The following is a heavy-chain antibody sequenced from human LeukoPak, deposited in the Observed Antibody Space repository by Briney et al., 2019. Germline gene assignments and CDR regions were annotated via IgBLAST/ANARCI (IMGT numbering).Heavy chain of an antibody. D-gene: IGHD6-13*01. CDR1: GGSFSGYY. J-gene: IGHJ4*02. CDR2: INHSGST. Sequence: PSETLSLTCAVYGGSFSGYYWSWIRQPPGKGLEWIGEINHSGSTNYNPSLKSRVTISVDTSKNQFSLKLSSVTAADTAVYYCARMQQLRFGVAGVYFDYWGQGTLVTVSS. CDR3: ARMQQLRFGVAGVYFDY. V-gene: IGHV4-34*01.